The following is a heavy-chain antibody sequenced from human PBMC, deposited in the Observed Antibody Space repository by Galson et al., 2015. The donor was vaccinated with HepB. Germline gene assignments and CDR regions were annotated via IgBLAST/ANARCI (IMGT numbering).Heavy chain of an antibody. J-gene: IGHJ4*02. V-gene: IGHV1-69*13. D-gene: IGHD1-26*01. CDR1: GGTFSSYA. CDR2: IIPIFGTA. Sequence: SVKVSCKASGGTFSSYAISWVRQAPGQGLEWMGGIIPIFGTANYAQKFQGRVTITADESTSTAYMELNSLRSEDTAVYYCARGSPRFRPDGATAFDYWGQGTLVTVSS. CDR3: ARGSPRFRPDGATAFDY.